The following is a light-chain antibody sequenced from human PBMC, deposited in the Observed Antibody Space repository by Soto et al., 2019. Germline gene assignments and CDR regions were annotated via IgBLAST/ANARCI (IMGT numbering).Light chain of an antibody. V-gene: IGKV1-39*01. CDR3: QQYDNLLLT. CDR2: AGS. J-gene: IGKJ4*01. Sequence: DIQMTQSPSSLSASVGDRVTITCRASQSISIYLNWYQKKPGKAPMLLIYAGSSLQSGVPSRFGGSGSGTDFTLTISSLQPEDFATYYCQQYDNLLLTFGGGTKVEIK. CDR1: QSISIY.